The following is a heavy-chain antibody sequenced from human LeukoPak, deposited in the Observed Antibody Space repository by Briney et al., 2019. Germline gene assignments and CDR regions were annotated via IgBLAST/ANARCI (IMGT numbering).Heavy chain of an antibody. J-gene: IGHJ3*02. CDR2: IYYSGST. Sequence: SETLSLTCTVSGGSISSSSYYWGWIRQPPGKGLEWIGRIYYSGSTYYNPSLKSRVTISVDTSKNQFSLKLSSVTAADTPVYYCARHRGGNSGSYYRAFDIWGQGTMVTVSS. CDR1: GGSISSSSYY. CDR3: ARHRGGNSGSYYRAFDI. D-gene: IGHD1-26*01. V-gene: IGHV4-39*01.